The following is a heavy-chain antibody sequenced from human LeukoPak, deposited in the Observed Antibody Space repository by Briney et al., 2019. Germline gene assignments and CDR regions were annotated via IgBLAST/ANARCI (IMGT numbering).Heavy chain of an antibody. Sequence: PSETLSLTCAVYGGSFSGYYWSWIRQPPGKGLEWIGEINHSGSTNYNPSLKSRVTISVDTSKNQFSLKLSPVTAADTAVYYCARATVGAKGSWFDPWGQGTLVTVSS. CDR1: GGSFSGYY. J-gene: IGHJ5*02. D-gene: IGHD1-26*01. CDR2: INHSGST. V-gene: IGHV4-34*01. CDR3: ARATVGAKGSWFDP.